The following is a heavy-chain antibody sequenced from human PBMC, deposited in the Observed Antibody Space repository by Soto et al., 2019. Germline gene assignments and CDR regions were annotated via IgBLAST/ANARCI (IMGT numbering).Heavy chain of an antibody. CDR3: ARGVRLFRGSFDP. CDR1: GGWFSDTY. Sequence: QLHLRQWGAGLLNPSEPLSPTCASYGGWFSDTYWNCFRRPPGKGLEWMGEINHNTNTIYNPSLTSRVTISVDTSKNHFSLKLTSVTAADTAVYYCARGVRLFRGSFDPWGQGTLVTVSS. V-gene: IGHV4-34*01. CDR2: INHNTNT. J-gene: IGHJ5*02. D-gene: IGHD2-15*01.